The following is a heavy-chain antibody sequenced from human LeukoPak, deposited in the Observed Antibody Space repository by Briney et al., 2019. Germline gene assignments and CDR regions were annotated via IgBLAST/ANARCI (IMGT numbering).Heavy chain of an antibody. Sequence: GGSLRLSCAGAGFTFSRHWMNWVRQAPGKGLEWVANIKQGGGERYYVDSVKGRFTISRGDAKNSLYLQMNSLRAEDTAIYYCARGPDYGDRTDYLDYWGQGTLVSVSS. V-gene: IGHV3-7*01. CDR2: IKQGGGER. CDR1: GFTFSRHW. D-gene: IGHD4-17*01. J-gene: IGHJ4*02. CDR3: ARGPDYGDRTDYLDY.